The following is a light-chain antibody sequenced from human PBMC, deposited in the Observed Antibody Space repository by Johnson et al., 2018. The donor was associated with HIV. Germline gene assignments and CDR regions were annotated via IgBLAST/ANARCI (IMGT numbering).Light chain of an antibody. Sequence: PGQKVTISCSGSSSNLGNNYVSWYQQLPGTAPKLLIYDTNKRPSGIPDRFSGSKSGTSATLGITGLQTGDEADYYCGTWDTSLRAVFGTGTKVTVL. CDR2: DTN. J-gene: IGLJ1*01. CDR1: SSNLGNNY. V-gene: IGLV1-51*01. CDR3: GTWDTSLRAV.